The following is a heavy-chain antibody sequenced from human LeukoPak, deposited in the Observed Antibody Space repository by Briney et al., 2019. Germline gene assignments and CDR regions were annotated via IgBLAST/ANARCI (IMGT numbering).Heavy chain of an antibody. V-gene: IGHV1-69*05. CDR3: ATVDRYYYYLDV. CDR2: IIPLFNTA. Sequence: SVEVSCKASGGTFSSYSITWVRQAPGQGLEWMGGIIPLFNTANYAQKFQGRVTITTDESTSTAYMELSSLRFEDTAMYYCATVDRYYYYLDVWGKGTTVTVSS. CDR1: GGTFSSYS. J-gene: IGHJ6*03.